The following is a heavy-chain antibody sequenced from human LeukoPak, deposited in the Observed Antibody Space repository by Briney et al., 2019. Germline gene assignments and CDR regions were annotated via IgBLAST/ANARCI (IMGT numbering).Heavy chain of an antibody. CDR1: GYTFTSYD. D-gene: IGHD4-17*01. Sequence: GASVKVSCKASGYTFTSYDINWVRQATGKGLEWMGWMNPNSGNTGYAQNFQGRVTMTRNTSISTAYMELSSLRSEDTAVYYCAKHSTVRDCYYMDVWGKGTTVTVSS. J-gene: IGHJ6*03. V-gene: IGHV1-8*01. CDR3: AKHSTVRDCYYMDV. CDR2: MNPNSGNT.